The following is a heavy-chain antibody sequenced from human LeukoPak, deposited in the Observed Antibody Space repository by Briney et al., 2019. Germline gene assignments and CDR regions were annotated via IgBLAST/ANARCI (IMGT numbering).Heavy chain of an antibody. J-gene: IGHJ4*02. CDR1: GFPFSSFG. D-gene: IGHD6-19*01. CDR2: LRSDGSNK. CDR3: AKKGYSFGWRDSYYFDY. V-gene: IGHV3-30*02. Sequence: GGSLRLSCATSGFPFSSFGMHWVRQAPGKGLEWVAFLRSDGSNKYYADSVKGRFTISRDNSKNTLYLQMNSLRAEDTAVYYCAKKGYSFGWRDSYYFDYWGQGTLVTVSS.